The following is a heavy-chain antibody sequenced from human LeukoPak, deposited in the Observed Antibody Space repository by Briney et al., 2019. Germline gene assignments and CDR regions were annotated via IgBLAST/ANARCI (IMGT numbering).Heavy chain of an antibody. J-gene: IGHJ3*02. V-gene: IGHV1-69*05. D-gene: IGHD2-2*01. Sequence: GASVKVSCKASGGTYSSYAISWVRQAPGQGLEWMGGIIPIFGTANYAQKFQGRVTITTDESTSTAYMELSSLRSEDTAVYYCARGLEPDATDAFDIWGQGTMVTVSS. CDR2: IIPIFGTA. CDR1: GGTYSSYA. CDR3: ARGLEPDATDAFDI.